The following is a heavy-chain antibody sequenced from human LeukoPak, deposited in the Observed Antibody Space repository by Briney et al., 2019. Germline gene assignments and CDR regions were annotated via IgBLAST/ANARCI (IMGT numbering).Heavy chain of an antibody. D-gene: IGHD6-19*01. J-gene: IGHJ3*02. CDR1: GFTVSSNY. CDR2: IYSGGSI. Sequence: GGSLRLSCAASGFTVSSNYRSWVRQAPGKGLEWVSVIYSGGSIYYADSVKGRFTISRDNSKNTLYLQMNSLRAEDTAVYYCARVRWLVRAFDIWGQGTMVTVSS. V-gene: IGHV3-53*01. CDR3: ARVRWLVRAFDI.